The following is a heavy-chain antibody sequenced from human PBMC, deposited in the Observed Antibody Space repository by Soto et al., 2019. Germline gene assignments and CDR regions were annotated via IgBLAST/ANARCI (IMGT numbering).Heavy chain of an antibody. V-gene: IGHV4-31*03. CDR3: ARDLWDTAMVTGAFDI. CDR2: IYYSGST. J-gene: IGHJ3*02. CDR1: GGSISSGGYY. Sequence: SETLSLTCTVSGGSISSGGYYWSWIRQHPGKGLEWIGYIYYSGSTYYIPSLKSRVTISVDTSKNQFSLKLSSVTATDTAVYYCARDLWDTAMVTGAFDIWGQGTMVTVSS. D-gene: IGHD5-18*01.